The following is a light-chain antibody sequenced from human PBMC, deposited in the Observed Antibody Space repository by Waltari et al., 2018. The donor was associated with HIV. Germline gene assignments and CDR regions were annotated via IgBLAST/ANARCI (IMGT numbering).Light chain of an antibody. CDR2: ASS. CDR1: QDINTR. J-gene: IGKJ4*01. Sequence: IQLTQSPPSLSASVGDRVTITCRVSQDINTRLAWYQQKPGKAPNLVIYASSRLQSGVPSRFSGSGSGTFFTLTIDDFQTDDSATYYCQHGSDFPLSFGGGTKVEI. CDR3: QHGSDFPLS. V-gene: IGKV1-12*01.